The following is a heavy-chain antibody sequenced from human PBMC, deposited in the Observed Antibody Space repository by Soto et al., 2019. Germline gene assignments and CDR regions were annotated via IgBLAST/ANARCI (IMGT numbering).Heavy chain of an antibody. J-gene: IGHJ6*02. CDR2: TYYRSKWYN. D-gene: IGHD3-3*01. CDR3: ARDRGRFLEWLPHYYGMDV. V-gene: IGHV6-1*01. CDR1: GDSVSSNSAA. Sequence: SQTLSLTCAISGDSVSSNSAAWNWIRQSPSGGLEWLGRTYYRSKWYNDYAVSVKSRITINPDTSKNQFSLQLNSVTPEDTAVYYCARDRGRFLEWLPHYYGMDVWGQGTTVTVSS.